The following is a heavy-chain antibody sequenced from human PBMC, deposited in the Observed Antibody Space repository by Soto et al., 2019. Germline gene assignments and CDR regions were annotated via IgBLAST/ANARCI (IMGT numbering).Heavy chain of an antibody. CDR1: GFTFSSYA. CDR2: ISGSGVST. CDR3: AKDRERIATRSIDY. J-gene: IGHJ4*02. V-gene: IGHV3-23*01. D-gene: IGHD6-6*01. Sequence: GSLRLSCAASGFTFSSYAMSWVRQAPGKGLEWVSGISGSGVSTYYVDSVKGRFAISRDNSKSTLYLQMNSLRAEDTAVYYCAKDRERIATRSIDYWGQGTLVTVSS.